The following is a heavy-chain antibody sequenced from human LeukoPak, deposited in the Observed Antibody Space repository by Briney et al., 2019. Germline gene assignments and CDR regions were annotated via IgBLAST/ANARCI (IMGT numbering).Heavy chain of an antibody. J-gene: IGHJ5*02. CDR2: INPNSGGT. Sequence: GASVKVSCKASGYTFTSYDINWVRQATGQGLEWMGWINPNSGGTNYAQKFQGRVTMTRDTSISTAYMELSRLRSDDTAVYYCARGNDPYSSSWYDWFDPWGQGTLVTVSS. CDR3: ARGNDPYSSSWYDWFDP. CDR1: GYTFTSYD. V-gene: IGHV1-2*02. D-gene: IGHD6-13*01.